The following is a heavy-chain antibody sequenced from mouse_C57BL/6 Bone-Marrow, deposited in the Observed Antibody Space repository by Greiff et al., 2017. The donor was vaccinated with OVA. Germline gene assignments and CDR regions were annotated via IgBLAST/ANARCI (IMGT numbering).Heavy chain of an antibody. CDR2: IDPSDSYT. CDR3: ARRSSGYPYYFDY. D-gene: IGHD3-2*02. V-gene: IGHV1-50*01. CDR1: GYTFTSYW. Sequence: QVQLQQPGAELVKPGASVKLSCKASGYTFTSYWMQWVKQRPGQGLEWIGEIDPSDSYTNYNQKFKGKATLTVDTSSSTAYMQLSSLTSEDSAVYYGARRSSGYPYYFDYWGQGTTLTVSS. J-gene: IGHJ2*01.